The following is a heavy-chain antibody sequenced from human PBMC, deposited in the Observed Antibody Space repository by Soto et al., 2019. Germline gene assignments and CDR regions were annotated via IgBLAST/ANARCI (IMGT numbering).Heavy chain of an antibody. J-gene: IGHJ4*02. CDR2: IDPDGSDT. Sequence: VSLRLSCAASGFAFSRFPMHWVRQAPGKGLVWVSLIDPDGSDTTYADSVKGRSTISRDNAKNIVYLQMSSLRAEDTALYYCANMAGTQPYWGEGTLRTVSS. D-gene: IGHD6-19*01. CDR3: ANMAGTQPY. V-gene: IGHV3-74*01. CDR1: GFAFSRFP.